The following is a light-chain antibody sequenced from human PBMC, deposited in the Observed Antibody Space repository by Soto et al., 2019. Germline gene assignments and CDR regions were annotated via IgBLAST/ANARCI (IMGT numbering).Light chain of an antibody. Sequence: DIQMTQSPSSLSASVGDGVTITCRASQSISSYLNWYQQRPGKAPRLLIYAASTLQSGVPSRFSGRGFATDFTLAINSLQPEDSATYYCQQSYSTPFTFGPGTKVDI. CDR3: QQSYSTPFT. CDR1: QSISSY. J-gene: IGKJ3*01. V-gene: IGKV1-39*01. CDR2: AAS.